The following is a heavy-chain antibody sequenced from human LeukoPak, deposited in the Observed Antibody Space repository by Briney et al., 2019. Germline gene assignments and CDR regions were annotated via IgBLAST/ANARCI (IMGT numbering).Heavy chain of an antibody. CDR1: GGSFSRYY. J-gene: IGHJ4*03. V-gene: IGHV4-34*01. Sequence: KPSETLSLTCAVYGGSFSRYYWSWIRQSPGKGLEWIAEIDHRGDTNYNPSVKSRVIISVDTSKNQFSLKVRSLSAADTAVYYCARGPTISETGYFDFWGQGTLVTVSS. D-gene: IGHD1-1*01. CDR3: ARGPTISETGYFDF. CDR2: IDHRGDT.